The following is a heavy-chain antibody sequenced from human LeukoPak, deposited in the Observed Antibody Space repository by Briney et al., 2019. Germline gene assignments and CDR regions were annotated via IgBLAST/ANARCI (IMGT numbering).Heavy chain of an antibody. V-gene: IGHV4-31*03. Sequence: SETLSLTCTVSGGSISSGGYYWSWIRQHPGKGLEWIGYIYYSGSTYYNPSLKSRVTISVDTSKNQFSLKLSSVTAADTAVYYCAREGNWNYVGYFDYWGQGTLVTVSS. CDR1: GGSISSGGYY. J-gene: IGHJ4*02. CDR3: AREGNWNYVGYFDY. CDR2: IYYSGST. D-gene: IGHD1-7*01.